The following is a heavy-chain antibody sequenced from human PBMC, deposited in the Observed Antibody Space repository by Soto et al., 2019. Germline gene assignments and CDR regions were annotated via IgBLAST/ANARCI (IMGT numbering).Heavy chain of an antibody. D-gene: IGHD3-22*01. CDR3: ARGSSSGYYYPDAFDI. Sequence: GGSLRLSCAASGFTFSSYEMNWVRQAPGKGLEWVSYISSSGSTIYYADSVKGRFTISRDNAKNSLYLQMNSLRAEDTAVYYCARGSSSGYYYPDAFDIWGQGTMVTVSS. CDR1: GFTFSSYE. CDR2: ISSSGSTI. J-gene: IGHJ3*02. V-gene: IGHV3-48*03.